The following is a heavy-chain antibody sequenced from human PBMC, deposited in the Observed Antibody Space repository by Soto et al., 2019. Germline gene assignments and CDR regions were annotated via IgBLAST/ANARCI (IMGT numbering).Heavy chain of an antibody. CDR2: IIPIFGTA. J-gene: IGHJ5*02. V-gene: IGHV1-69*13. CDR3: ASIGSSGFNWFDP. Sequence: GASVKVSCKASGGTFSSYAISWVRQAPGQGLEWVGGIIPIFGTANYAQKFQGRVTITADESTSTAHMELSSLRSEDTAVYYCASIGSSGFNWFDPWGQGNLVPVSS. CDR1: GGTFSSYA. D-gene: IGHD6-19*01.